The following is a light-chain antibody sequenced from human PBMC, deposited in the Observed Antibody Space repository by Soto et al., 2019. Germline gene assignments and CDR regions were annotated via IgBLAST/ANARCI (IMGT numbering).Light chain of an antibody. CDR2: KAS. V-gene: IGKV1-5*03. CDR3: QHYNNYSG. Sequence: DIQMTQSPSTLSASVGDRVTFTCRASQSIGNWLAWYQQKPGKAPKLLIYKASNLESGVPSRFSGSGYGTEFTLTISNLQPDDFATYYCQHYNNYSGFGQGTKLEIK. CDR1: QSIGNW. J-gene: IGKJ2*03.